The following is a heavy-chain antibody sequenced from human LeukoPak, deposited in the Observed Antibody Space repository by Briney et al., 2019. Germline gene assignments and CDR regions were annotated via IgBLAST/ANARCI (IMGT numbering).Heavy chain of an antibody. CDR2: ISPYNGNT. CDR1: GYTFTSYG. J-gene: IGHJ5*02. CDR3: AREEMGTTDS. Sequence: GALVKVSCKASGYTFTSYGINWLRQAPGQGLEWMGWISPYNGNTNNVQKVQGRVTMTTDTSTSTAYMELRRLTSDDTAVYYCAREEMGTTDSWGQGTLVTVSS. V-gene: IGHV1-18*01. D-gene: IGHD7-27*01.